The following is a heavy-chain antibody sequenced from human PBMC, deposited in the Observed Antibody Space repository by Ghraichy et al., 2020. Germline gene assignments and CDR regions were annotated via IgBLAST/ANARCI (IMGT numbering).Heavy chain of an antibody. J-gene: IGHJ4*02. V-gene: IGHV3-23*01. CDR1: GFTFSNYA. CDR3: AKWRGGGSYFLNYFDY. CDR2: ISDSGGST. D-gene: IGHD1-26*01. Sequence: GGSLRLSCAASGFTFSNYAMSWVRQAPGKGLEWVSAISDSGGSTYYADSVKGRFTISRDNSKNTLYLQMNSPRAEDTAVYYCAKWRGGGSYFLNYFDYWGLGTLVTVSS.